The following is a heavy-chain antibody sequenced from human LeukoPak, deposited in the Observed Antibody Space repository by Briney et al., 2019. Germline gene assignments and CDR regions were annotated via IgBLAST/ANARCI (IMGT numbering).Heavy chain of an antibody. J-gene: IGHJ3*01. CDR3: AKDRRFPDDVLDL. V-gene: IGHV3-23*01. CDR1: GFIFNNYA. CDR2: ISGSRGDT. D-gene: IGHD2-21*01. Sequence: GGSLRLSCVASGFIFNNYAMSWVRQAPGKGLEWVSAISGSRGDTYYAASVQGRFTISRDNSRNTLYLQTNSLRAEDTALYYCAKDRRFPDDVLDLWGQGTLVTVSS.